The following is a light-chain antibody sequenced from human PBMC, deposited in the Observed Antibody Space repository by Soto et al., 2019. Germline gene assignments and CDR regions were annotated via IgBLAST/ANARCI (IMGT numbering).Light chain of an antibody. V-gene: IGKV1-6*01. CDR1: QGIRDD. CDR2: GAS. Sequence: IQMTQSPSALSASVGDRATITCRASQGIRDDLGWYQQKPGEAPKALIYGASNLQSGVPSRFSASGSGTDFTLTIGSLQPEDFATYYCLQDYNYPHTFGQGTKVDIK. CDR3: LQDYNYPHT. J-gene: IGKJ2*01.